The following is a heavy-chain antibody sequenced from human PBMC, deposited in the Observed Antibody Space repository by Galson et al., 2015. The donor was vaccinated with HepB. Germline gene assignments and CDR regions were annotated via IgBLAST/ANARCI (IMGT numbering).Heavy chain of an antibody. V-gene: IGHV1-18*01. Sequence: SVKVSCKASGYTFTSYGISWVRQAPGQGLEWMGWISAYNGNTNYAQKLQGRVTMTTDTSTSTAYMELSRLRSDDTAVYYCARGGMQYSYGQYYFDYWGQGTLVTVSS. J-gene: IGHJ4*02. CDR1: GYTFTSYG. CDR2: ISAYNGNT. D-gene: IGHD5-18*01. CDR3: ARGGMQYSYGQYYFDY.